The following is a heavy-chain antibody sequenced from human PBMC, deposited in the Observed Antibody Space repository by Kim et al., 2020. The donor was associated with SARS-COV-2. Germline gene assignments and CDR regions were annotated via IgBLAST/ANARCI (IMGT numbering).Heavy chain of an antibody. CDR3: AKSTSSAYYYTTGDFDS. V-gene: IGHV3-23*01. D-gene: IGHD3-22*01. J-gene: IGHJ4*02. Sequence: SVKGRLTISRDNINNPLYMEMNSLRVEDTAVYYCAKSTSSAYYYTTGDFDSWGQGTLVTVSS.